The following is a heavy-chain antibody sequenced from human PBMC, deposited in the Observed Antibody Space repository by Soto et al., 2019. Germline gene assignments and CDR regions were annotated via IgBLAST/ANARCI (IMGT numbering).Heavy chain of an antibody. CDR2: ISGSGGST. Sequence: GGSLRLSCAASGFTFSSYAMSWVRQAPGKGLKWVSAISGSGGSTYYADSVKGRFTISRDNSKNTLYLQMNSLRAEDTAVYYCAKTSIPPNWATLDYWGQGTLVTVSS. J-gene: IGHJ4*02. CDR3: AKTSIPPNWATLDY. D-gene: IGHD7-27*01. V-gene: IGHV3-23*01. CDR1: GFTFSSYA.